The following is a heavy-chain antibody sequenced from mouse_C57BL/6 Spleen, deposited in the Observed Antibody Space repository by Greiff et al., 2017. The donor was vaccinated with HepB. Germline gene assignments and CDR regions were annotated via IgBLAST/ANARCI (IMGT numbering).Heavy chain of an antibody. CDR1: GYTFTSYW. V-gene: IGHV1-64*01. Sequence: VQLQQPGAELVKPGASVKLSCKASGYTFTSYWMHWVKQRPGQGLEWIGMIHPNSGSTNYNEKFKSKAKLTADKSSSTAYMQLSSLTSEDSAVYYCARSGGNMITTYYFDYWGQGTTLTVSS. J-gene: IGHJ2*01. CDR2: IHPNSGST. CDR3: ARSGGNMITTYYFDY. D-gene: IGHD2-4*01.